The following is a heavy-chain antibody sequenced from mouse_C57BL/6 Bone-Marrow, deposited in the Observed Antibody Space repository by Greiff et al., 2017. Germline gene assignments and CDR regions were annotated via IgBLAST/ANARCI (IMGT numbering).Heavy chain of an antibody. CDR1: GYSFTGYY. Sequence: VQLQQPGPELVKPGASVKISCKASGYSFTGYYMNWVKQSPEKSLEWIGEIKPSTGGTTYNQKFKAKATLTVDKSSSTAYMQLKSLTSEDSAVYYCAPGVTTPYYFDYWGQGTTLTVSS. V-gene: IGHV1-42*01. J-gene: IGHJ2*01. D-gene: IGHD2-2*01. CDR2: IKPSTGGT. CDR3: APGVTTPYYFDY.